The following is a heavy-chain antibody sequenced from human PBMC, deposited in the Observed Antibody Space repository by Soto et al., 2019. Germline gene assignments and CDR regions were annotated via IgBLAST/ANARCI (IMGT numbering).Heavy chain of an antibody. V-gene: IGHV1-69*13. CDR3: ARDYSGYDFGPLGYYYYYGMDV. CDR2: IIPIFGTA. Sequence: ASVKVSCKASGGTFSSYAISWVRQAPGQGLEWMGGIIPIFGTANYAQKFQGRVTITADESTSTAYMELSSLRSEDTAVYYCARDYSGYDFGPLGYYYYYGMDVWGQGTTVTVSS. D-gene: IGHD5-12*01. J-gene: IGHJ6*02. CDR1: GGTFSSYA.